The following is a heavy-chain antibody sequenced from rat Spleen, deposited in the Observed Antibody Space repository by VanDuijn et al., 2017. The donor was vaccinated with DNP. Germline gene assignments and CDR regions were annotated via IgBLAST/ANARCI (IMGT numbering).Heavy chain of an antibody. V-gene: IGHV5S13*01. CDR2: ISANGGSI. CDR3: ARHGPYYGNNYRTSFDY. CDR1: NFTISDYG. D-gene: IGHD1-9*01. Sequence: EVKLVESGGGLVQPGGSLKLSCAVSNFTISDYGMAWVRQAPTKGLEWVASISANGGSIRYRDSVKGRFTISRDNAKNALFLQMDSLRSEDTATFYCARHGPYYGNNYRTSFDYWGQGTLVTVSS. J-gene: IGHJ3*01.